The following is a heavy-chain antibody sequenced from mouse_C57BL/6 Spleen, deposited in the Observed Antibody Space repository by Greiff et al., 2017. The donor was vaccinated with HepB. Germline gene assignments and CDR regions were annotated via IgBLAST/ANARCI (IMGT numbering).Heavy chain of an antibody. CDR2: INPNNGGT. CDR3: ARHWDFDY. V-gene: IGHV1-26*01. Sequence: EVQLQQSGPELVKPGASVKISCKASRYTFTDYYMNWVKQSHGKSLEWIGDINPNNGGTSYNQKFKGKATLTVDKSSSTAYMELRSLTSEDSAVYYCARHWDFDYWGQGTTLTVSS. CDR1: RYTFTDYY. J-gene: IGHJ2*01. D-gene: IGHD4-1*01.